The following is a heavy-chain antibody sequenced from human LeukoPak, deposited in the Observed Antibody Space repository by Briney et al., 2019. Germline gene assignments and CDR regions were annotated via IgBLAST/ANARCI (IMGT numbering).Heavy chain of an antibody. V-gene: IGHV1-24*01. Sequence: ASAKVSCKGCGYTLTELSMHWVRQAPGKGLEWMGGFDPEDGETIYAQKFQGRVTMTEDTSTDTAYMELSSLRSEDTAVYYCATAGAPLGYDILTGYYSFVYWGQGTLVTVSS. CDR2: FDPEDGET. D-gene: IGHD3-9*01. J-gene: IGHJ4*02. CDR1: GYTLTELS. CDR3: ATAGAPLGYDILTGYYSFVY.